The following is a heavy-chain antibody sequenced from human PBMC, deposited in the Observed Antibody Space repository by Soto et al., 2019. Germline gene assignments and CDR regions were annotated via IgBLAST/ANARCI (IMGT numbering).Heavy chain of an antibody. Sequence: GGSLRLSCAASGFTFSSYSMNWVRQAPGKGLEWVSSISSSSSYICYADSVKGRFTISRDNAKNSLYLQMNSLRAEDTAVYYCARTPRRGELPRKGSPLYYYYGMDVWGQGTTVTVSS. J-gene: IGHJ6*02. CDR3: ARTPRRGELPRKGSPLYYYYGMDV. D-gene: IGHD3-10*01. V-gene: IGHV3-21*01. CDR1: GFTFSSYS. CDR2: ISSSSSYI.